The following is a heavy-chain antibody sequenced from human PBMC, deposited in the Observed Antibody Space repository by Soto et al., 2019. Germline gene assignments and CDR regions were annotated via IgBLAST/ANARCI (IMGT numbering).Heavy chain of an antibody. V-gene: IGHV3-23*01. Sequence: PGGSLRLSCAASEFTFSSYAMSWVRQTTEKGLEWISAITGSGAYTYHADSVKGRFTISRDNSKNTLYLQMNSLRAEDTALYYCVKGSASSSPYYFDYWGPGTLVTVSS. CDR3: VKGSASSSPYYFDY. CDR1: EFTFSSYA. J-gene: IGHJ4*02. D-gene: IGHD6-6*01. CDR2: ITGSGAYT.